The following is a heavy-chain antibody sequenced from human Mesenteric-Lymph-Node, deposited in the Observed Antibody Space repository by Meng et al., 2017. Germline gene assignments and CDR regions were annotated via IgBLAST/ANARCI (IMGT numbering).Heavy chain of an antibody. CDR3: ARSDSSGYQYYFDY. CDR2: INPNSGGT. CDR1: GYTFTCYY. Sequence: QVQLVQAGAEVKMTGASVKVTCKASGYTFTCYYMHWVRQAPGQGLEWMGRINPNSGGTNDAQKFQGRVTMTRDTSISTAYMELSRLRSDDTAVYYCARSDSSGYQYYFDYWGQGTLVTVSS. V-gene: IGHV1-2*06. J-gene: IGHJ4*02. D-gene: IGHD3-22*01.